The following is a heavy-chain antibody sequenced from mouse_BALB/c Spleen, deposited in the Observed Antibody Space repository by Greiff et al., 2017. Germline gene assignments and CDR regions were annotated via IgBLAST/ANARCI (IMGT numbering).Heavy chain of an antibody. CDR1: GYTFTDYN. CDR3: ARCYYYGSSYYAMDY. Sequence: EVQLQESGPELVKPGASVKISCKASGYTFTDYNMHWVKQSHGKSLEWIGYIYPYNGGTGYNQKFKSKATLTVDNSSSTAYMELRSLTSEDSAVYYCARCYYYGSSYYAMDYWGQGTSVTVSS. D-gene: IGHD1-1*01. V-gene: IGHV1S29*02. J-gene: IGHJ4*01. CDR2: IYPYNGGT.